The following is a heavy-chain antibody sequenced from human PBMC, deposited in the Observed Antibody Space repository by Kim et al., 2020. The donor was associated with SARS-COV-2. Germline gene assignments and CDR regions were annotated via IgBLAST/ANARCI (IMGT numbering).Heavy chain of an antibody. D-gene: IGHD3-10*01. V-gene: IGHV3-74*01. J-gene: IGHJ4*02. CDR3: AREGFGEFLHDFDY. Sequence: AGSGKGRFTISRDNAKNKLYLQMNSLRAEDTGVYYCAREGFGEFLHDFDYWGQGTLVTVSS.